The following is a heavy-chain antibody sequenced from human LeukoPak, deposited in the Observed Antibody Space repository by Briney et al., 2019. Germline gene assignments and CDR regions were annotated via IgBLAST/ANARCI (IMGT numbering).Heavy chain of an antibody. V-gene: IGHV3-23*01. CDR3: AKRGVVIRVILVGFHKEAYYFDS. CDR2: ISGTGGST. J-gene: IGHJ4*02. D-gene: IGHD3-22*01. Sequence: GGSLRLSCAASGFTFSSYAVSWVRQAPGKGLEWVSTISGTGGSTSYADSVKGRFTISRDNPKNTLYLQMNSLRAEDTAVYFCAKRGVVIRVILVGFHKEAYYFDSWGQGALVTVSS. CDR1: GFTFSSYA.